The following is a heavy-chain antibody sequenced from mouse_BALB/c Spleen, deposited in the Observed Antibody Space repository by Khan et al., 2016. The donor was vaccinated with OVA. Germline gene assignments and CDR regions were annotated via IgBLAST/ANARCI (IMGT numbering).Heavy chain of an antibody. CDR3: VREGAYYRSDGWFAY. D-gene: IGHD2-14*01. V-gene: IGHV1-4*01. CDR2: IIPSNDYT. J-gene: IGHJ3*01. CDR1: GYTFTTYT. Sequence: QVQLQQSGAELARPGASVKMSCKASGYTFTTYTIHWVKQRPGQGLEWIGYIIPSNDYTNYNQKLKDRATLNADKSSSTAYMQLSSLTSEDSAVYYCVREGAYYRSDGWFAYWGQGTLVTVSA.